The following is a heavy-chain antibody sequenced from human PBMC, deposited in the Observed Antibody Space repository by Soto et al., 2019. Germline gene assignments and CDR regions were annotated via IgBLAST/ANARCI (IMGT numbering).Heavy chain of an antibody. D-gene: IGHD6-6*01. CDR1: GGSFSGYY. CDR3: ASQTSSIAARTIDY. J-gene: IGHJ4*02. CDR2: INHSGST. Sequence: LSLTCAVYGGSFSGYYWSWIRQPPGKGLEWIGEINHSGSTNYNPSLKSRVTISVDTSKNQFSLKLSSVTAADTAVYYRASQTSSIAARTIDYWGQGTLVTVSS. V-gene: IGHV4-34*01.